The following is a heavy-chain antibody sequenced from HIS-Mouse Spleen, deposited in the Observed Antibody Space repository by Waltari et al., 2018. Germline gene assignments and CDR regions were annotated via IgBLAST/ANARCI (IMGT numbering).Heavy chain of an antibody. V-gene: IGHV1-69*04. CDR3: ARHPEIAAAVGAFDI. CDR1: GGTFSSYA. Sequence: QVQLVQSGAEVKKPGSSVKVSCKASGGTFSSYAISWMRQATGQGLEWMGRIIPILGIANYAQKFQGRVTITADKSTSTAYMELSSLRSEDTAVYYCARHPEIAAAVGAFDIWGQGTMVTVSS. CDR2: IIPILGIA. D-gene: IGHD6-13*01. J-gene: IGHJ3*02.